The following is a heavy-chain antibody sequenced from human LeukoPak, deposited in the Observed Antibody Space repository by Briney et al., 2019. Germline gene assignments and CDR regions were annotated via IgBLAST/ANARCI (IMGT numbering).Heavy chain of an antibody. V-gene: IGHV1-24*01. Sequence: GASVKVSCKVSGYTLTELSMHWVRQAPGKGLEWMGGFDPEDGETIYAQKFQGRVTMTEDTSTDTAYMELSSLRSEDTAVYYCATDTDEVKAFDIWGQGTMVTVSS. CDR1: GYTLTELS. J-gene: IGHJ3*02. D-gene: IGHD2-21*01. CDR3: ATDTDEVKAFDI. CDR2: FDPEDGET.